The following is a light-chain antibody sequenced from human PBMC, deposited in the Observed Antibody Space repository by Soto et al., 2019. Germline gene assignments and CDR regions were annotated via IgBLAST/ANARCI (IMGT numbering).Light chain of an antibody. CDR1: NSDVGRYDR. CDR3: SSYTSSSRYI. CDR2: EVT. V-gene: IGLV2-18*02. Sequence: HSALAQPPSVSGSPGQSVTISFTGTNSDVGRYDRVSWYQQSPGTAPKLIIYEVTSRPSGVPDRFSGSKSGNTAPLTISGLQAEDEADFYCSSYTSSSRYIFGPGTKVTVL. J-gene: IGLJ1*01.